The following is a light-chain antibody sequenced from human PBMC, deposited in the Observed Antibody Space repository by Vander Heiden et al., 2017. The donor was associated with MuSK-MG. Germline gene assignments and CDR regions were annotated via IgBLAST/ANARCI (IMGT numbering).Light chain of an antibody. Sequence: DIQMTQSPSSLSASVGDRVTITCRASQSISSYLNWYQQKPGKAPKLLIYAASSLQSGVPSRFSGSGSGTDFTLTISRLQPEDFATYYCQQSDSTPGTFGHGTKVDIK. CDR1: QSISSY. CDR3: QQSDSTPGT. CDR2: AAS. J-gene: IGKJ3*01. V-gene: IGKV1-39*01.